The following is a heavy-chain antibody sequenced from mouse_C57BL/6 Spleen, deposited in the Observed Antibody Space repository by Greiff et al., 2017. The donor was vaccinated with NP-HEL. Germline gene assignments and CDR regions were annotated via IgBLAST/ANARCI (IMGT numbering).Heavy chain of an antibody. D-gene: IGHD1-1*01. CDR2: TNPTHGRT. CDR1: GYTFTSYW. CDR3: ATIKTIVGTYFDY. Sequence: VQLQQSGAELVKAGASVKMSCKASGYTFTSYWMHWVKQMLGQGREWFAETNPTHGRTYYNEKFKSKAKLTVDKSSSTADMLLSGTTCVDSAVYYRATIKTIVGTYFDYWGEGTTQTGAS. J-gene: IGHJ2*01. V-gene: IGHV1S81*02.